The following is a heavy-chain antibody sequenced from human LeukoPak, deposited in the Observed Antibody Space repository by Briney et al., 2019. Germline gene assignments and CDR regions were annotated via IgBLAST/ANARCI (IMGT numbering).Heavy chain of an antibody. V-gene: IGHV1-46*01. J-gene: IGHJ3*02. CDR3: ARAYYYDSSGLDAFDI. CDR1: GYTFTGYY. CDR2: INPSGGST. Sequence: ASVKVSCKASGYTFTGYYMHWVRQAPGQGLEWMGIINPSGGSTSYAQKFQGRVTMTRDTSTSTVYMELSSLRSEDTAVYYCARAYYYDSSGLDAFDIWGQGTMVTVSS. D-gene: IGHD3-22*01.